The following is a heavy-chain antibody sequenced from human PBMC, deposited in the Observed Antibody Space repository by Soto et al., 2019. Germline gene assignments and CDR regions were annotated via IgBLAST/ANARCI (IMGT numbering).Heavy chain of an antibody. D-gene: IGHD3-10*01. CDR1: SGPSSSHN. CDR2: VYYTGGT. V-gene: IGHV4-59*08. J-gene: IGHJ6*02. CDR3: VRQGFDYLHGLVDV. Sequence: QVHVQQSGPGLVKPSETLSLSCTVSSGPSSSHNWGWIRQPPGRGLEWIGYVYYTGGTSYNPSLKSRVTISADTSTNHISLTLSSVTAADTAVYYCVRQGFDYLHGLVDVWGQGTTVSVSS.